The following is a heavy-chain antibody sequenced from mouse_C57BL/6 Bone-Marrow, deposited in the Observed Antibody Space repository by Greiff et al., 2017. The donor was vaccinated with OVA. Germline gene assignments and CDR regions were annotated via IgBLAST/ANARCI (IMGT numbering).Heavy chain of an antibody. Sequence: VQLNESGAELVRPGASVKLSCTASGFNIKDDYMHWVKQRPEQGLEWIGWIDPENGDTEYASKFQGKATITADTSSNTAYLQLSSLTSEDTAVYYCTSYGNFDYWGQGTTLTVSS. CDR3: TSYGNFDY. J-gene: IGHJ2*01. D-gene: IGHD2-1*01. CDR2: IDPENGDT. CDR1: GFNIKDDY. V-gene: IGHV14-4*01.